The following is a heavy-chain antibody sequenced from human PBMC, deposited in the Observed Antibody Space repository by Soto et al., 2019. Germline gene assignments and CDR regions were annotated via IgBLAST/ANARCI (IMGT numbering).Heavy chain of an antibody. J-gene: IGHJ4*02. CDR1: GFIPSSYA. CDR2: ISGSGGAT. V-gene: IGHV3-23*01. CDR3: AKDAIMVSSSVNHFDL. Sequence: PGGSLRLSCVVSGFIPSSYAMSWVRQAPGKGLEWVSGISGSGGATSYADSVKGRFTISRDNSKNTLYLQMNSLSAEDTAIYYCAKDAIMVSSSVNHFDLWGQGALVTVS. D-gene: IGHD6-13*01.